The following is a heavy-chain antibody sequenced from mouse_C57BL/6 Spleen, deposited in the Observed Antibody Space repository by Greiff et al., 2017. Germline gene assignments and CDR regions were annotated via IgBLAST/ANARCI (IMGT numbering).Heavy chain of an antibody. CDR2: SRNKANDYTT. CDR3: ARDAPYGNYPFAY. Sequence: EVMLVESGGGLVQSGRSLRLSCATSGFTFSDFYMEWVRQAPGKGLEWIAASRNKANDYTTEYSASVKGRFIVSRDTSQSILYLQMNALRAEDTAIYYCARDAPYGNYPFAYWGQGTLVTVSA. D-gene: IGHD2-1*01. V-gene: IGHV7-1*01. CDR1: GFTFSDFY. J-gene: IGHJ3*01.